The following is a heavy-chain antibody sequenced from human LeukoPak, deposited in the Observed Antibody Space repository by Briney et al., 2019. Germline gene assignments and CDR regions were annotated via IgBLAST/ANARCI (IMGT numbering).Heavy chain of an antibody. J-gene: IGHJ4*02. CDR2: ISHTGTSM. D-gene: IGHD7-27*01. V-gene: IGHV3-11*04. Sequence: GGSLRLSCAASGFTFSDSYMTWIRQAPGKGLEWVSYISHTGTSMFNGDSVKGRFTISRDNVKNSLYLQMNSLRAEDTAIYYCGRGHWGLDYWGQGTRVTVSS. CDR3: GRGHWGLDY. CDR1: GFTFSDSY.